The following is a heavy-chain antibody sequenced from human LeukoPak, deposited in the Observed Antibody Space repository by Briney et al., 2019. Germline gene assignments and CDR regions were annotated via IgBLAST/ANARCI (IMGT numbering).Heavy chain of an antibody. V-gene: IGHV3-48*03. D-gene: IGHD2-15*01. CDR1: GLTFRSYE. CDR3: ARGGYCSGGICYKWNAFDI. J-gene: IGHJ3*02. Sequence: SGGSLRLSCVVTGLTFRSYEMNWVRQAPGEGLEWVSYITTDSTSYYSDSVKGRFTISRDNAKNSLYLQMNSLRVEDTAVYYCARGGYCSGGICYKWNAFDIWGQGTMVTVSS. CDR2: ITTDSTS.